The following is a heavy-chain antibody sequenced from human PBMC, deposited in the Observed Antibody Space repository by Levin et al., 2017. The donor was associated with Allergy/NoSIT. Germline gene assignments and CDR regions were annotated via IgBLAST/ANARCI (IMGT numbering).Heavy chain of an antibody. CDR1: GFTFSSYA. J-gene: IGHJ4*02. V-gene: IGHV3-30-3*01. CDR3: ARDKYYYDSSGYPDY. D-gene: IGHD3-22*01. CDR2: ISYDGSNK. Sequence: SCAASGFTFSSYAMHWVRQAPGKGLEWVAVISYDGSNKYYADSVKGRFTISRDNSKNTLYLQMNSLRAEDTAVYYCARDKYYYDSSGYPDYWGQGTLVTVSS.